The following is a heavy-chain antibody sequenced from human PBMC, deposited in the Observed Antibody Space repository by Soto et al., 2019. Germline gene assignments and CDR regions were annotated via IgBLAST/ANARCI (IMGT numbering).Heavy chain of an antibody. J-gene: IGHJ6*02. CDR2: IIPIFGTA. V-gene: IGHV1-69*13. CDR3: ARTAGIAVAGDYYYGMDV. CDR1: GGTFSSYA. D-gene: IGHD6-19*01. Sequence: ASVKVSCKASGGTFSSYAISWVRQAPGQGLEWMGGIIPIFGTANYAQKFQGRVTITADESTSTAYMELSSLRSEDTAVYYCARTAGIAVAGDYYYGMDVWGQGTTVTVSS.